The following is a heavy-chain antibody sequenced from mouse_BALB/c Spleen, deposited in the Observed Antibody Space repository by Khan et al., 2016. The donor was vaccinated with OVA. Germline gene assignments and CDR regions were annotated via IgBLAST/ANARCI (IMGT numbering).Heavy chain of an antibody. CDR1: GFSLTGYG. J-gene: IGHJ3*01. CDR2: IWGDGNT. Sequence: QMQLEESGPGLVAPSQSLSITCTVSGFSLTGYGVNWVHQPPGKGLEWLGMIWGDGNTDYNSALKSRLNISKDNSTSQVFLKINSLQIDDTARYYCAREGNYYGAWFAYWGQGTLVTVSA. D-gene: IGHD1-2*01. V-gene: IGHV2-6-7*01. CDR3: AREGNYYGAWFAY.